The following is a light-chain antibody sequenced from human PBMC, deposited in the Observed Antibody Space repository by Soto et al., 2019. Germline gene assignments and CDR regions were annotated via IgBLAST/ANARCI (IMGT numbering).Light chain of an antibody. Sequence: QSALTQPASVSGSPGQSVTISCTGPRSDIGDSNFISWYQHSPGKAPRLLIHEVNNRPSGVSRRFSGSKAGNTASLTISGLLEDDEADYFCASFRSGTILVFGSGTKVTVL. J-gene: IGLJ1*01. CDR2: EVN. V-gene: IGLV2-14*01. CDR1: RSDIGDSNF. CDR3: ASFRSGTILV.